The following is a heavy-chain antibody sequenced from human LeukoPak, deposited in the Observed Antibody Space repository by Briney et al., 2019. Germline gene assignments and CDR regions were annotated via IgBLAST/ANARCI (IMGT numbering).Heavy chain of an antibody. J-gene: IGHJ5*02. CDR1: GGSSSGYY. Sequence: PSETLSLTCAVYGGSSSGYYWSWIRQPPGKGLEWIGEINHSGSTNYNPSLKSRVTISVDTSKNQFSLKLRSVTAADTAVYHCARYSNYVSYNWFDPWGQGTLVTVSS. V-gene: IGHV4-34*01. CDR3: ARYSNYVSYNWFDP. D-gene: IGHD4-11*01. CDR2: INHSGST.